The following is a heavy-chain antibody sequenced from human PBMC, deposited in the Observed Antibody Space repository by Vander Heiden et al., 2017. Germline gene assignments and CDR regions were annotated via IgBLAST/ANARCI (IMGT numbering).Heavy chain of an antibody. V-gene: IGHV3-30*18. J-gene: IGHJ4*02. CDR3: AKEVGSDSGWYSFFDS. CDR2: ISYDGSKE. CDR1: GFTFHSYG. Sequence: QVQLVESGGGVVQPGRSLRLSCAASGFTFHSYGMHWVRQAPGKGLEWVAVISYDGSKEYYADSVKGRFTISRDNSKNTLYLQMNSLRTEDTAVYYCAKEVGSDSGWYSFFDSWGQGTLVTVSS. D-gene: IGHD6-19*01.